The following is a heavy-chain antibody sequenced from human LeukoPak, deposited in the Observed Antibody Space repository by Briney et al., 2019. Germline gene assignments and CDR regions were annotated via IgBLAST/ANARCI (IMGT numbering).Heavy chain of an antibody. D-gene: IGHD3-10*01. J-gene: IGHJ3*02. CDR2: MYTSGST. CDR3: ARVHPPTLMVRGVIGAFDI. CDR1: GGSISSYY. V-gene: IGHV4-4*07. Sequence: SETLSLTYTVPGGSISSYYWSWIRQPAGKGLEWTGRMYTSGSTNYNPSLKSRVTMSVDTSKNQFSLKLSSVTAADTAVYYCARVHPPTLMVRGVIGAFDIWGQGTMVTVSS.